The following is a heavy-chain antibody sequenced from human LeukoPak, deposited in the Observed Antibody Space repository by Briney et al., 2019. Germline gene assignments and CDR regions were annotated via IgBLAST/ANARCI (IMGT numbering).Heavy chain of an antibody. Sequence: GGSLRLSCAASGFTFSSYSMNWVRQAPGKGLEWVSSISGSSSYIYYADSVKGRFTISRDNAKNSLYLQMNSLRAEDTAVYYCARDSSDYYDSSGYYRRPFDYWGQGTLVTVSS. D-gene: IGHD3-22*01. CDR2: ISGSSSYI. J-gene: IGHJ4*02. V-gene: IGHV3-21*01. CDR3: ARDSSDYYDSSGYYRRPFDY. CDR1: GFTFSSYS.